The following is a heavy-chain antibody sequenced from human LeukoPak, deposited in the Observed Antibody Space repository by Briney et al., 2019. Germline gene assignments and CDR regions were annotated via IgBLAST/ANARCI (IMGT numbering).Heavy chain of an antibody. CDR3: AKDIGGYYYYMDV. CDR1: GFTFDDYA. V-gene: IGHV3-9*01. CDR2: ISWNSGSI. J-gene: IGHJ6*03. D-gene: IGHD3-16*01. Sequence: GGSLRLSCAASGFTFDDYAMHWVRQAPGKGLEGVSGISWNSGSIVYADSVKGRFTISRDNAKNSLYLQMNSLRAEDTALYYCAKDIGGYYYYMDVWGKGTTVTVSS.